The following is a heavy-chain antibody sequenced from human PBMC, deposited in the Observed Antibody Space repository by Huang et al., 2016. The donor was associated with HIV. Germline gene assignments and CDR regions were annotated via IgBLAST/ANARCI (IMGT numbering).Heavy chain of an antibody. V-gene: IGHV3-30*18. J-gene: IGHJ4*02. Sequence: QVQLVESGGGVVELGRSLRVSCAASGFSFSDSGMHWVRQAPVKGLGWVAVIAYDGRNKFDADSVKGRFTISRDNSKNTVYLQMNSLRAGDTAVYYCAKDRRAYYYGSGIEYWGQGARVTVSS. D-gene: IGHD3-10*01. CDR1: GFSFSDSG. CDR3: AKDRRAYYYGSGIEY. CDR2: IAYDGRNK.